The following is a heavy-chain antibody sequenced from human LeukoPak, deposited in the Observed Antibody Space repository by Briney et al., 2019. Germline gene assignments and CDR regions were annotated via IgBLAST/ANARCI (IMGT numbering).Heavy chain of an antibody. CDR3: ARNARDSVFDL. CDR2: ILPDGSDK. Sequence: GRSLRLSCAASGFTFSRNGMHWVHQAPGKGLEGVAVILPDGSDKYYADSVTGRFTISRDNSKNTLYLQMNSLRADDTAVYYCARNARDSVFDLWGQGTMVTVSS. CDR1: GFTFSRNG. J-gene: IGHJ3*01. V-gene: IGHV3-33*01.